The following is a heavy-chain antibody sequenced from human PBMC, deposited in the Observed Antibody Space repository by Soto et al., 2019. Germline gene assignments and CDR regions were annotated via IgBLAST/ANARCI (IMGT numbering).Heavy chain of an antibody. J-gene: IGHJ4*02. Sequence: ASVKVSCKASGGTFSSYAISWVRQAPGQGLEWMGWISPYNGNTNYAQKLQGRVTMTTDTSTSTAYMELRSLRPDDTAVYYCATVDTAMVIGYWGQGTLVTVSS. CDR2: ISPYNGNT. V-gene: IGHV1-18*01. CDR1: GGTFSSYA. D-gene: IGHD5-18*01. CDR3: ATVDTAMVIGY.